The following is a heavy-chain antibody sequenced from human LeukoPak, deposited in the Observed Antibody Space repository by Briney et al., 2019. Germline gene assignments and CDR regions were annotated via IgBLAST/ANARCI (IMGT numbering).Heavy chain of an antibody. CDR3: ARDLGSGYYYAVQH. CDR1: GFTFSSYG. J-gene: IGHJ1*01. CDR2: IWYDGSNK. V-gene: IGHV3-33*01. Sequence: GGSLRLSCAASGFTFSSYGMHWVRQAPGEGLEWVAVIWYDGSNKYYADSVKGRFTISRDNSKNTLYLQMNSLRAEDTAVYYCARDLGSGYYYAVQHWGQGTLVTVSS. D-gene: IGHD3-22*01.